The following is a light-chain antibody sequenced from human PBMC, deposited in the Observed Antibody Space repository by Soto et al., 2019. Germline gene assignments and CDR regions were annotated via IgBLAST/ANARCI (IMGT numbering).Light chain of an antibody. CDR3: QQRSTWPIT. V-gene: IGKV3-11*01. CDR2: DAS. Sequence: ENVLTQSPATLSLSLGERATLSCSASQNGDSYLHWYQQKPGQAPRLLISDASNRVTCIPARFSASGSGTDLTLTISTLESAESAVSYGQQRSTWPITCGQGPKVEIK. CDR1: QNGDSY. J-gene: IGKJ2*01.